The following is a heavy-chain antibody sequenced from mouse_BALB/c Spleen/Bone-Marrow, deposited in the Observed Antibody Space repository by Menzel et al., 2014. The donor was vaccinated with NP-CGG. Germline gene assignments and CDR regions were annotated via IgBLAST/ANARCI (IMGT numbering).Heavy chain of an antibody. D-gene: IGHD1-1*01. CDR3: GRSGYYGSSYFDV. Sequence: VQLQQSGPELVKPGASVKISCKASGYSFTGYFMSWVKQSHGKSLEWIGRINPYNGDTFYNQKFKGKATLTVDKSSSTAHMELLSLTSEDSAVYYCGRSGYYGSSYFDVWGAGTTVTVSS. V-gene: IGHV1-37*01. CDR1: GYSFTGYF. CDR2: INPYNGDT. J-gene: IGHJ1*01.